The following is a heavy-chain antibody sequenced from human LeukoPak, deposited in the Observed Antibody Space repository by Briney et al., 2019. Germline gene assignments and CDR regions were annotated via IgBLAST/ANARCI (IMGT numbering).Heavy chain of an antibody. J-gene: IGHJ5*02. CDR1: RGSLSGSF. D-gene: IGHD1-1*01. Sequence: SETLSLTCAVQRGSLSGSFWTCIRQPPGKGLEWIGTIYYSGSTYYNPSLKNRGTISADTSTNQLSLKLDSVTPADPAVCYCAKRTATGRFDPWSQGTLVTVSP. V-gene: IGHV4-34*01. CDR2: IYYSGST. CDR3: AKRTATGRFDP.